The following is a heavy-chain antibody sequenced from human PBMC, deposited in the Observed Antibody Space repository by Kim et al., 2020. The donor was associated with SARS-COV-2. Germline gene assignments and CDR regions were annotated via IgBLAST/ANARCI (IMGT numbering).Heavy chain of an antibody. D-gene: IGHD3-10*01. V-gene: IGHV4-4*02. CDR2: IYHDGST. CDR1: GGSVSSSNW. CDR3: ARDRGGMAFDI. J-gene: IGHJ3*02. Sequence: TLSLTCAVSGGSVSSSNWWSWVRQPPEKGLEWIGEIYHDGSTHYNPSLKSRVTISVDKPKNQFSLTLSSVTAADTAVYYCARDRGGMAFDIWGQGTMVTVSS.